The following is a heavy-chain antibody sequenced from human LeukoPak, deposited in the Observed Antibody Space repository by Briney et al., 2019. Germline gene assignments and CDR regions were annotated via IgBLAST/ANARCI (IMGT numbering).Heavy chain of an antibody. CDR2: ISSSLNM. D-gene: IGHD2-15*01. CDR1: GFTFGGYT. V-gene: IGHV3-21*01. J-gene: IGHJ3*02. CDR3: ARDAGIVAFDI. Sequence: GGSLRLSCVASGFTFGGYTINWVRMAPGKGLEWVSSISSSLNMYFAESVKGRFTISRDSARNSVSLQLNSLRVEDTAVYYCARDAGIVAFDIWGQGTVVTVSS.